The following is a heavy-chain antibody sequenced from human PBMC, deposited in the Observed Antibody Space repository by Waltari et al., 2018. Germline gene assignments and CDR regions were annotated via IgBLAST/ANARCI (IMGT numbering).Heavy chain of an antibody. V-gene: IGHV3-7*01. CDR2: IKQDGSEK. D-gene: IGHD3-3*02. CDR3: ARRRLSRFEYYFDY. J-gene: IGHJ4*02. CDR1: GFTFSSYW. Sequence: EVQLVESGGGLVQPGGSLRLSCAASGFTFSSYWMSWVRQAPGKGLEWVANIKQDGSEKYYVDSVKGRFTISRDNAKNSLYLQMNSLRAEDTAVYYCARRRLSRFEYYFDYWGQGTLVTVSS.